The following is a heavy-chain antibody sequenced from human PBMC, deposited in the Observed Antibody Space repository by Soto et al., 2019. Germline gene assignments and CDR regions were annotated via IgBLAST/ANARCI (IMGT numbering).Heavy chain of an antibody. D-gene: IGHD3-3*01. V-gene: IGHV4-31*03. CDR3: ARDVSWSGYANWFGP. J-gene: IGHJ5*02. Sequence: QVQLQESGPGLVKPSQTLSLTCTVSGGSISNGGYYWSWIRQHPGEGLEWIGYIYYSGSTYYNPSLKSRLTISVDTSKNQFSLKLSSVTAAETGVYYCARDVSWSGYANWFGPWGQGTRVTVSS. CDR2: IYYSGST. CDR1: GGSISNGGYY.